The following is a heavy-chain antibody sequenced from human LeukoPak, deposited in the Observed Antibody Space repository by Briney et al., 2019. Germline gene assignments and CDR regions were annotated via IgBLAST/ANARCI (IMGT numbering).Heavy chain of an antibody. CDR1: GFTFSSYA. V-gene: IGHV3-23*01. CDR2: ITGSGGST. CDR3: AKVWELLGIDY. Sequence: GGSLRLSCAASGFTFSSYAMSWVRQAPGKGLEWVSAITGSGGSTYYADSVKGRFTISRDNSKNTLYLQMSSLRAEDTAVYYCAKVWELLGIDYWGQGTLVTVSS. D-gene: IGHD1-26*01. J-gene: IGHJ4*02.